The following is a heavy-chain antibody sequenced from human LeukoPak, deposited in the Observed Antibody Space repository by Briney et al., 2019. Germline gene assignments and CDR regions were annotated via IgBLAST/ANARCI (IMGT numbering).Heavy chain of an antibody. CDR3: ASNSGSNYYYGMDV. D-gene: IGHD6-19*01. J-gene: IGHJ6*02. CDR1: GFTFSTFG. V-gene: IGHV3-48*01. Sequence: PGGSLRLSCAASGFTFSTFGMNWVRQAPGVGLEWLSYIRSSSSTIYYADSVKGRFTISRDNSKNTLYLQMNSLRAEDTAVYYCASNSGSNYYYGMDVWGQGTTVTVSS. CDR2: IRSSSSTI.